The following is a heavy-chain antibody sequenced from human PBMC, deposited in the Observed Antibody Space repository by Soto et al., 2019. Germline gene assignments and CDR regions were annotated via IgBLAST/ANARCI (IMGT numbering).Heavy chain of an antibody. J-gene: IGHJ4*01. CDR2: IYYSGST. D-gene: IGHD4-17*01. CDR1: GGSVSSYY. CDR3: ARHSNRDSGRYYFDY. Sequence: SETLSLTCTVSGGSVSSYYWSWIRQSPGKGLEWIGYIYYSGSTKYKPSLKSRVTISVDTSKNQFSLKVSSATAADTAVYYCARHSNRDSGRYYFDYWGLGALVTVSS. V-gene: IGHV4-59*08.